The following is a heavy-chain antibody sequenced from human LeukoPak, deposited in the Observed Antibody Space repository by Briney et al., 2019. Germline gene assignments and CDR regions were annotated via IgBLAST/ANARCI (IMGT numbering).Heavy chain of an antibody. D-gene: IGHD6-19*01. CDR2: INHSGST. CDR1: GGSFSGYY. Sequence: PSETLSLTCAVYGGSFSGYYWSWIRQPPGKGLEWIGEINHSGSTNYNLSLKSRVTISVDTSKNQFSLKLSSVTAADTAVYYCARAVAGNDFWGQGTLVTVSS. J-gene: IGHJ4*02. CDR3: ARAVAGNDF. V-gene: IGHV4-34*01.